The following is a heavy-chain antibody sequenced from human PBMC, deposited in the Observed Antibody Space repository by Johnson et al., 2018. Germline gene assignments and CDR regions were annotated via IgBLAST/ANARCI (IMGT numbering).Heavy chain of an antibody. CDR1: GFTFSGYD. Sequence: VQLVQSGGGLVQPGGSLRLSCAASGFTFSGYDMHWVRQATGKGLEWVSAIGTTGDTYYPGSVKGRFTISRDNSKNTLYLQMNSLKTEDTAVYYCARAGIAVAFYYYYMDVWGQGTTVTVSS. CDR2: IGTTGDT. J-gene: IGHJ6*03. V-gene: IGHV3-13*01. D-gene: IGHD6-19*01. CDR3: ARAGIAVAFYYYYMDV.